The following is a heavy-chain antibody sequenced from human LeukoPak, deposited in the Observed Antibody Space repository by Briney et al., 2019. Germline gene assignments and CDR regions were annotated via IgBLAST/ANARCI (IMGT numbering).Heavy chain of an antibody. Sequence: PSQTLSLICTVSGGSISSGGYYWSWIRQHPGKGLEWIGYIYYSGSTYYNPSLKSRVTISVDTSKNQFSLKLSSVTAADTAVYYCARAGSRFGRFDYWGQGTLVTVSS. J-gene: IGHJ4*02. CDR3: ARAGSRFGRFDY. D-gene: IGHD3/OR15-3a*01. CDR1: GGSISSGGYY. V-gene: IGHV4-31*03. CDR2: IYYSGST.